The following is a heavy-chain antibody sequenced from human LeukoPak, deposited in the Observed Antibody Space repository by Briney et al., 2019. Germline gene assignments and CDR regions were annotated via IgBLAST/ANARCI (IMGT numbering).Heavy chain of an antibody. CDR2: ISGSGGST. CDR1: GFTFSSYA. V-gene: IGHV3-23*01. J-gene: IGHJ3*01. D-gene: IGHD5-18*01. Sequence: PGGSLRLSCAASGFTFSSYATSWVRQAPGKGLEWVSAISGSGGSTYYADSVKGRFTISRDNSKNTLYLQMNSLRAEDTAVYYCAKVRHVATAMDDAFDVWGQGTMVTVSS. CDR3: AKVRHVATAMDDAFDV.